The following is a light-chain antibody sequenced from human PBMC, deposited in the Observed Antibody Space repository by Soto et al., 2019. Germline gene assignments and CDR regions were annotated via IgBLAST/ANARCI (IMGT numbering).Light chain of an antibody. CDR3: CSYAGSYV. CDR1: CSYVGSYNL. J-gene: IGLJ1*01. CDR2: EVS. Sequence: SVLNKPASVSWAPGQSITLSLPGNCSYVGSYNLVSWYQQHPGKAPKLMIYEVSKRPSGVSNRFSGSKSGNTASLTISGLQAEDEADSYCCSYAGSYVFGTGTKVTVL. V-gene: IGLV2-23*02.